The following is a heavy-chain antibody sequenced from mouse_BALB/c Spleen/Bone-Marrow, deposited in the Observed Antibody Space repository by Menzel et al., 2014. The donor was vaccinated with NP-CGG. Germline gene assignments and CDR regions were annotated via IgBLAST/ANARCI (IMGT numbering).Heavy chain of an antibody. Sequence: VQLQQSGAELVKPGASVKLSCTASGFNIKDTYMHWVKQRPEQGLEWIGRTDPANGNTKYDPKFQGKATITADTSSNTAHLHLSSLTSEDAAVYYCANDWFAYWGQGTLVTVSA. D-gene: IGHD2-3*01. CDR3: ANDWFAY. CDR2: TDPANGNT. J-gene: IGHJ3*01. V-gene: IGHV14-3*02. CDR1: GFNIKDTY.